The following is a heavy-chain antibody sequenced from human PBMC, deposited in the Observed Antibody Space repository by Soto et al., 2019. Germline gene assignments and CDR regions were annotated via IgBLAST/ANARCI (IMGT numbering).Heavy chain of an antibody. V-gene: IGHV1-18*01. J-gene: IGHJ4*02. Sequence: ASVKVSCKASGYTFTSYGISWVRQAPGQGLEWKGWISAYNGNTNYAQKLQGRVTMTTDTSTSTAYMELRSLRSDDTAVYYCARTRYCSGGSCRAVFDYWGQGTLVTVSS. CDR2: ISAYNGNT. CDR3: ARTRYCSGGSCRAVFDY. CDR1: GYTFTSYG. D-gene: IGHD2-15*01.